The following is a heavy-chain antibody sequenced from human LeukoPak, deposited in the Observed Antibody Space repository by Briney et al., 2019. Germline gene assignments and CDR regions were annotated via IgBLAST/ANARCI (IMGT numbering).Heavy chain of an antibody. CDR2: INPNSGGT. J-gene: IGHJ6*02. V-gene: IGHV1-2*02. Sequence: ASVKVSCKASGYTFTGYYMHWVRQAPGQGLEWMGWINPNSGGTNYAETFKGRVTITRDTSISTAYMELSRLRSDDTAVYYCARAAIRGVGSMDVWGQGTTVTVSS. CDR1: GYTFTGYY. D-gene: IGHD2-8*02. CDR3: ARAAIRGVGSMDV.